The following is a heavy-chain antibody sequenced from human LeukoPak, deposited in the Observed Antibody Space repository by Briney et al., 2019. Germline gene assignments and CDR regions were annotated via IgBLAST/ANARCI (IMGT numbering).Heavy chain of an antibody. CDR3: ARDYGDSI. V-gene: IGHV3-7*01. CDR1: GFTFSTYW. D-gene: IGHD4-17*01. CDR2: INEGGSDK. J-gene: IGHJ4*02. Sequence: GGSLRLSCAASGFTFSTYWMTWVRQAPGKGLEWVANINEGGSDKHYVDSVKGRFTISRDNARSSLYLQMNTLRADDTAVYYCARDYGDSIWGQGTLVTVSS.